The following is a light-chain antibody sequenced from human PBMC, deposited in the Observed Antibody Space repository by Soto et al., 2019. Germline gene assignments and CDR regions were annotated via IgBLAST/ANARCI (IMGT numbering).Light chain of an antibody. CDR1: QSVSSSY. CDR3: QQYGTSPLT. CDR2: GAS. J-gene: IGKJ4*01. Sequence: DIVFTQSPGTLSLSPGERATLSCRASQSVSSSYLAWYQQKPGQAPRLLIYGASSRATGIPDRFSGSGSGTDFTLTISRLEPEDFALYYCQQYGTSPLTFGGGTKVDI. V-gene: IGKV3-20*01.